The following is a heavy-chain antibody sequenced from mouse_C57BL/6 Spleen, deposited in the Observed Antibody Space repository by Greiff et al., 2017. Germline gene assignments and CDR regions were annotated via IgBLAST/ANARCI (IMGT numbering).Heavy chain of an antibody. J-gene: IGHJ4*01. Sequence: VQLLQSGAELMKPGASVKLSCKASGYTFTGYWIAWVKQRPGHGLEWIGEILPGGGSTNYNEKFKGKATFTADTSSNTAYMQLSSLTTEDSDIYYCAWLRRGNYYAMDYWGQGTSVTVSS. D-gene: IGHD2-2*01. CDR3: AWLRRGNYYAMDY. V-gene: IGHV1-9*01. CDR1: GYTFTGYW. CDR2: ILPGGGST.